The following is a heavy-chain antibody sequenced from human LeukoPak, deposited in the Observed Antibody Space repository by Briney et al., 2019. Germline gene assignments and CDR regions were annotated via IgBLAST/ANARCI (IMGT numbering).Heavy chain of an antibody. Sequence: AASVKVSCKASGYTFTSYDINWVRQATGQGLEWMGWMNPNSGNTGYAQKFQGRVTMTRSTSISTAYMELSSLRSEDTAVYYCARARNKLGYCSGGSCYRVDPWGQETLVTVSS. J-gene: IGHJ5*02. D-gene: IGHD2-15*01. V-gene: IGHV1-8*01. CDR3: ARARNKLGYCSGGSCYRVDP. CDR2: MNPNSGNT. CDR1: GYTFTSYD.